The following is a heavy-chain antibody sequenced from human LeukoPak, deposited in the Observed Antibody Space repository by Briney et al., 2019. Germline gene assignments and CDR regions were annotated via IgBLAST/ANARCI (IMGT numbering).Heavy chain of an antibody. Sequence: GESLKISCKGSGYRFTSYWIGWVRQMPGKGLEWMGIIYPDDSDIRYSPPFQGQVTISADKSISTAYLQWSSLKASDTAMYYCARMIGLGEVSPYFDYWGQGTLVTVSS. J-gene: IGHJ4*02. D-gene: IGHD3-16*02. CDR1: GYRFTSYW. V-gene: IGHV5-51*01. CDR2: IYPDDSDI. CDR3: ARMIGLGEVSPYFDY.